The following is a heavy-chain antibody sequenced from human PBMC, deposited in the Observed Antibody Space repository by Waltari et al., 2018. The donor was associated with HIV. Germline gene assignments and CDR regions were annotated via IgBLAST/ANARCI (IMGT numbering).Heavy chain of an antibody. D-gene: IGHD2-21*01. Sequence: EVQVLESGGGWVQPGGSLRLSCAAFGFPFSTSGMGRVRQAPGKGLEWVSTIRISDGATYYSDSVKGRFTISRDSSKNTMYLHMNSLRVEDTALYYCAKIVVDASINTYFHFGYWGQGTQVTVSS. CDR3: AKIVVDASINTYFHFGY. CDR1: GFPFSTSG. CDR2: IRISDGAT. V-gene: IGHV3-23*01. J-gene: IGHJ4*02.